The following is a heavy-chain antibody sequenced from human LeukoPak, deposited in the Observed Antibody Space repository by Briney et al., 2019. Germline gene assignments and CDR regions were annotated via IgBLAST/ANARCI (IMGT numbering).Heavy chain of an antibody. CDR3: ARDGYSSGWGWGYYYFDY. V-gene: IGHV4-39*07. CDR2: LCYSGST. J-gene: IGHJ4*02. Sequence: SETLSLTCTVSGGSFSSYYWGWIRQPPGKGLEGIGSLCYSGSTYYNPSLKSRVTISVDTSKNQFSLKLSSVTAADTAVYYCARDGYSSGWGWGYYYFDYWGQGTLVTVSS. CDR1: GGSFSSYY. D-gene: IGHD6-19*01.